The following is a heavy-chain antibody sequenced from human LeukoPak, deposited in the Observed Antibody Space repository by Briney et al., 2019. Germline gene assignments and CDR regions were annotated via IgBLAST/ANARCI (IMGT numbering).Heavy chain of an antibody. Sequence: SETLSLTCAVYGGSFSGYYWSWIRQPPGKGLEWIGEINHSGSTNYNPSLKSRVTISVDTSKNQFSLKLSSVTAADTAVYYCAGPYCSSTSCYMLHYGMDVWGQGTTVTVSS. V-gene: IGHV4-34*01. CDR3: AGPYCSSTSCYMLHYGMDV. CDR2: INHSGST. J-gene: IGHJ6*02. CDR1: GGSFSGYY. D-gene: IGHD2-2*02.